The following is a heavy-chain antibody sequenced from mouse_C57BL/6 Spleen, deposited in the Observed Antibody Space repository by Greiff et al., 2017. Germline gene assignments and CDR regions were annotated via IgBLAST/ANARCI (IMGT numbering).Heavy chain of an antibody. CDR2: TFYSGIT. V-gene: IGHV3-3*01. J-gene: IGHJ1*03. D-gene: IGHD2-5*01. CDR3: ARGSNLYWYFDV. Sequence: EVHLVESGPSLVRPSQTLSLTCTVTGFSINSDCYWIWIRQFPGNKLEYIGYTFYSGITYYNPSLESRTYITRDTSKNQFSLKLSSVTTEDTATYYCARGSNLYWYFDVWGTGTTVTVSS. CDR1: GFSINSDCY.